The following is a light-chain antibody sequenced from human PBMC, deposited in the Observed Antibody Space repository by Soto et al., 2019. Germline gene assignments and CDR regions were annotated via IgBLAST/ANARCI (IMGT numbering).Light chain of an antibody. CDR3: QKYATHPPYT. V-gene: IGKV1-33*01. J-gene: IGKJ2*01. CDR1: QDIRHY. Sequence: DIQMTQSPSSLSASVGDRVIITCQSSQDIRHYFNWYQQKPGKDPKLLIYCAYNMGTGVPSSFIGSGSGTAFIFTISSMQHEDFATYYCQKYATHPPYTFGQGTKLEIK. CDR2: CAY.